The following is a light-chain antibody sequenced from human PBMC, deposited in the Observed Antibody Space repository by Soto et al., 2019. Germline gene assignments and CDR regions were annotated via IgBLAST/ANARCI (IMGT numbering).Light chain of an antibody. Sequence: DIQMTQSPSTLSASVGDRVTISCRASQSVGSWLAWYQQKPGKAPKFLIYDASTLESGAPSRFSGSGSGTEFTLTISRLQPDDFATYYCQQYDNYPLTFGGGTKVEI. J-gene: IGKJ4*01. CDR1: QSVGSW. V-gene: IGKV1-5*01. CDR2: DAS. CDR3: QQYDNYPLT.